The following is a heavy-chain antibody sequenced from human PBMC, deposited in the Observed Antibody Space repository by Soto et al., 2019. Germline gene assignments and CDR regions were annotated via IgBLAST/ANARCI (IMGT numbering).Heavy chain of an antibody. J-gene: IGHJ4*02. CDR1: GFTFDDYA. CDR3: AKDSYGDPTSGYFDY. CDR2: ISWNSGSI. Sequence: GGSLRLSCAASGFTFDDYAMHWVRQAPGKGLEWVSGISWNSGSIGYADSVKGRFTISRDNAKNSLYLQMNSLRAEDTALYYCAKDSYGDPTSGYFDYWGQGTLVTVSS. D-gene: IGHD4-17*01. V-gene: IGHV3-9*01.